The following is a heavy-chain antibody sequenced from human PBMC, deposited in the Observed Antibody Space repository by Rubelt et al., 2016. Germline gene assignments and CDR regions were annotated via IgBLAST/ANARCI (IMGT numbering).Heavy chain of an antibody. V-gene: IGHV4-39*01. Sequence: QLQLQESGPGLVKPSETLSLTCTVSGGSISSSSYYWGWIRQPPGKGLEWIGSIYYSGSTYYNPSLKSRVTISVDTSKNQFSLKLSSVTAADTAWYYCARQQRITVFGVAIRDDYYYYGMDVWGQGTTVTVSS. CDR1: GGSISSSSYY. CDR3: ARQQRITVFGVAIRDDYYYYGMDV. CDR2: IYYSGST. D-gene: IGHD3-3*01. J-gene: IGHJ6*02.